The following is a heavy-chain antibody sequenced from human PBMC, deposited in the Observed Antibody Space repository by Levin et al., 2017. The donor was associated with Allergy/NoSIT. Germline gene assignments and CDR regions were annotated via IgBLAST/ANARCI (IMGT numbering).Heavy chain of an antibody. D-gene: IGHD4-17*01. Sequence: SQTLSLTCAVYGGSFSGYYWSWIRQPPGKGLEWIGEINHSGSTNYNPSLKSRVTISVDTSKNQFSLKLSSVTAADTAVYYCARGYGDLNYWGQGTLVTVSS. CDR3: ARGYGDLNY. J-gene: IGHJ4*02. CDR1: GGSFSGYY. V-gene: IGHV4-34*01. CDR2: INHSGST.